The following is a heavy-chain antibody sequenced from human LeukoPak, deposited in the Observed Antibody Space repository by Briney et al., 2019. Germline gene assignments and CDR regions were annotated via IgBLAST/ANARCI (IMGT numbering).Heavy chain of an antibody. CDR3: AKDQGQAVVPRRFDN. V-gene: IGHV3-23*01. D-gene: IGHD2-2*01. CDR2: IYYSGGNT. CDR1: GFMFSNFA. J-gene: IGHJ4*02. Sequence: GGSLRLSCAASGFMFSNFAMSWVRQAPGKGLEWVSTIYYSGGNTYSADSVRGRFTISRDNAKNTLYLQMNSLRAEDTAVYYCAKDQGQAVVPRRFDNWGQGTLVTVSS.